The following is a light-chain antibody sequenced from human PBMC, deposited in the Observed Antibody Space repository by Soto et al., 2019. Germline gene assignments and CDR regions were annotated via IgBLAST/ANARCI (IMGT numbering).Light chain of an antibody. CDR1: QTISSW. Sequence: DIQMTQSPSTLSGSVGDRVTITCRASQTISSWLAWYQQKPGKAPKLLIYAASSLQSWVPSRFTGSGSGTDFTLTISRLEPEDFAVYYCQQCGSSPRTFGQGTRLEIK. V-gene: IGKV1-5*01. J-gene: IGKJ5*01. CDR3: QQCGSSPRT. CDR2: AAS.